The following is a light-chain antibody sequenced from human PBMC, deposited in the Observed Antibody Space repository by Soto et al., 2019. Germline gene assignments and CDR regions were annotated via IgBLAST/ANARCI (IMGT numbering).Light chain of an antibody. CDR3: SSYTGSSTHVV. CDR1: SSDVGGYNY. CDR2: DVT. V-gene: IGLV2-14*03. J-gene: IGLJ2*01. Sequence: QSALTQPASVSGSPGQSITISCAGTSSDVGGYNYVSWYQQHPGKAPKLMIYDVTHRPSGVSNRFSGSKSGNTASLTISGLQAEDEADYYCSSYTGSSTHVVFGGGTQLTVL.